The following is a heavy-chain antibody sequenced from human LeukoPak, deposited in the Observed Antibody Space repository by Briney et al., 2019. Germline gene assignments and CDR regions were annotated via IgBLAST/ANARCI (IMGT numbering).Heavy chain of an antibody. Sequence: GGSLRLSCAASGFTFSSYWMHWVRQAPGKGLVWVSRINSDGSSTSYADSVKGRFTISRDNAKNTLYLQMNSLRAEDTAVYYCARGSLSPYYYDSSGYPSRYGMDVWGKGTSVTVSS. J-gene: IGHJ6*04. D-gene: IGHD3-22*01. V-gene: IGHV3-74*01. CDR3: ARGSLSPYYYDSSGYPSRYGMDV. CDR1: GFTFSSYW. CDR2: INSDGSST.